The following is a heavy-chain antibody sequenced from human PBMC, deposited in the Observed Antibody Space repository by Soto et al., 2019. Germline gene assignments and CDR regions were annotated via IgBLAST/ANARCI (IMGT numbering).Heavy chain of an antibody. CDR1: EGTFNSYA. CDR3: ASGASRWYPYFFDS. Sequence: QAQVVQSGAEVRKPGSSVKLSCKASEGTFNSYAIAWVRQAPGQGLEWMGGIIPYYNTLNYAQKFQDRVTITADDSTNTVYMELSSMRSDDTAVYFCASGASRWYPYFFDSCAQGTLVTVSS. V-gene: IGHV1-69*01. CDR2: IIPYYNTL. D-gene: IGHD6-13*01. J-gene: IGHJ4*02.